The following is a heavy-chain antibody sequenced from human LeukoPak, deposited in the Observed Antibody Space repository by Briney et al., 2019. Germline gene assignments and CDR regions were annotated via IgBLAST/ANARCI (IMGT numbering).Heavy chain of an antibody. D-gene: IGHD4-11*01. J-gene: IGHJ4*02. Sequence: PSETLSLTCAVSGYSISSGYYWGWIRQPPGKGLEWIGSIYHSGSTYYNPSLKSRVTISVDTSKNQFSLKLSSVTAADTAVYYCASSPEDLNDYSNLRFDCWGQGTLVTVSS. CDR2: IYHSGST. V-gene: IGHV4-38-2*01. CDR3: ASSPEDLNDYSNLRFDC. CDR1: GYSISSGYY.